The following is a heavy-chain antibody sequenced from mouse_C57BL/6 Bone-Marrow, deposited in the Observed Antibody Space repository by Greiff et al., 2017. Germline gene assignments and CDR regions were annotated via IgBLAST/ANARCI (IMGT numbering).Heavy chain of an antibody. J-gene: IGHJ4*01. V-gene: IGHV1-19*01. Sequence: VQMQQSGPVLVKPGASVKMSCKASGYTFTDYYMNWVKQSHGKSLEWIGVINPYNGGTSYNQKFKGKATLTVDKSSSTAYMELNSLTSEDSAVYYCARFITTVVAPYYYAMDYWGQGTSVTVSS. D-gene: IGHD1-1*01. CDR3: ARFITTVVAPYYYAMDY. CDR1: GYTFTDYY. CDR2: INPYNGGT.